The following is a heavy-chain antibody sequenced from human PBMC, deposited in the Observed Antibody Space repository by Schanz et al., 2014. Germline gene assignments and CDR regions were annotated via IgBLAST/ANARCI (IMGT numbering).Heavy chain of an antibody. J-gene: IGHJ3*02. CDR2: IIPILDKT. V-gene: IGHV1-69*04. D-gene: IGHD3-10*01. Sequence: QGQLVQSGAEVKKPGASVKVSCKASGYTFTSYGITWVRQAPGQGLEWMGRIIPILDKTNYAQKFQGRVTMTADKSTSTVYMELSSLRSEDTAVYYCARVHIATYHYNSPGAFDIWGQGTRXTVSS. CDR1: GYTFTSYG. CDR3: ARVHIATYHYNSPGAFDI.